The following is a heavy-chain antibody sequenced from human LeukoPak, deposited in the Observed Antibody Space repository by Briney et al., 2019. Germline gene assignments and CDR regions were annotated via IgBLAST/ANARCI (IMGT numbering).Heavy chain of an antibody. V-gene: IGHV3-21*01. CDR2: ISSSSSYI. D-gene: IGHD1-14*01. Sequence: GGSLRLSCAASGFTFSSYSMNWVRQAPGKGLEWVSSISSSSSYIYYADSVKGRFTISRDNAKNSLYLQMNSLRAEDTAVYYCARENNHLTWFDPWGQGTLVTVSS. J-gene: IGHJ5*02. CDR1: GFTFSSYS. CDR3: ARENNHLTWFDP.